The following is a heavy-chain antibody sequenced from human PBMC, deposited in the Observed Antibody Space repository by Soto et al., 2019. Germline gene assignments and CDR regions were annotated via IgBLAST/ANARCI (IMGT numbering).Heavy chain of an antibody. CDR2: INPNSGGT. V-gene: IGHV1-2*04. J-gene: IGHJ6*02. CDR3: AGDKIAAAAHYYYYGMDV. D-gene: IGHD6-13*01. Sequence: ASVKVSCKASGYTFTGYYMHWVRQAPGQGLEWMGWINPNSGGTNYAQKFQGWVTITRDTSISTAYMELSRLRSDDTAVYYCAGDKIAAAAHYYYYGMDVWGQGTTVTVSS. CDR1: GYTFTGYY.